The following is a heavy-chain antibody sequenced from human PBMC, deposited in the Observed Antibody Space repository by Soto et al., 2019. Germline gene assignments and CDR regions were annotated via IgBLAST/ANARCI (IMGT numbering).Heavy chain of an antibody. D-gene: IGHD1-26*01. Sequence: GLDLEWLALIYWDDDKRYSPSLKSRLSITKDTSNNQVVLKMTNMDPVDTATYYCAHSFKGSWGYWGQGTLVTVSS. V-gene: IGHV2-5*02. CDR3: AHSFKGSWGY. CDR2: IYWDDDK. J-gene: IGHJ4*02.